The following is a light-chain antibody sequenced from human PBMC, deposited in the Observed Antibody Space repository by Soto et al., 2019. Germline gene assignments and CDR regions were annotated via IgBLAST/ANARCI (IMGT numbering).Light chain of an antibody. Sequence: EIVLTPAPGTLSLSPAERASLSFRASPTVSSNYLAWYQPKPGQAPRLLIYRASNRATRIPDRFSGSGSGTDSPLTISRLEPEDFAVYYCQRYGSSGTFGQGTKVDIK. CDR1: PTVSSNY. CDR3: QRYGSSGT. J-gene: IGKJ1*01. V-gene: IGKV3-20*01. CDR2: RAS.